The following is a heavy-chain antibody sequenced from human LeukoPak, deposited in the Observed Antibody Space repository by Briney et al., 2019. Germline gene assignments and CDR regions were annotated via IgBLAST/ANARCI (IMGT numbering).Heavy chain of an antibody. CDR3: ARDAGYGYDRFDY. Sequence: PGGSLRLSCAASGFIFSTYWMAWVRQAPGKGLEWVANIKEDGSDKIYVVSMKGRFTISRDNAKNSLYLQMNSLRAEDTAVYYCARDAGYGYDRFDYWGQGTQVTVSS. CDR1: GFIFSTYW. CDR2: IKEDGSDK. D-gene: IGHD5-18*01. J-gene: IGHJ4*02. V-gene: IGHV3-7*01.